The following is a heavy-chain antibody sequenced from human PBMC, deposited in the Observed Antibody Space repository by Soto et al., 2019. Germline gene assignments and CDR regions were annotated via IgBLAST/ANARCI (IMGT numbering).Heavy chain of an antibody. D-gene: IGHD1-1*01. J-gene: IGHJ6*02. CDR3: ARGGKERFRGSGMDV. CDR2: IITFFGAA. Sequence: QVQLVQSGAEVMKPGSSVRVSCKASGDRFNTYAFNWVRQAPGQGLEWLGGIITFFGAAMYAQKFQGRVTITADEFMTTAYMELSSLTSEDTAVYYCARGGKERFRGSGMDVWGQGTTVTVSS. V-gene: IGHV1-69*01. CDR1: GDRFNTYA.